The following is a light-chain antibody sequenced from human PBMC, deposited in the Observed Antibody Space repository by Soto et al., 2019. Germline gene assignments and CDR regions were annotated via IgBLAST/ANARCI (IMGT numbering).Light chain of an antibody. CDR1: SSDLAIYNY. V-gene: IGLV2-14*01. CDR2: QVT. J-gene: IGLJ1*01. Sequence: QSALTQPASVSGSPGQSITISCTGTSSDLAIYNYVSWYQQQPGKAPKLMIYQVTNRPSGVSNRFSGYRSGNTASLTISVLQAEDEADYYCSSYTDSSIYVFGTGTKLTVL. CDR3: SSYTDSSIYV.